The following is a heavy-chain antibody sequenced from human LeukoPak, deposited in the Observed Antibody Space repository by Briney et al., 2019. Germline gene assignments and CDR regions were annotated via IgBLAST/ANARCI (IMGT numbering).Heavy chain of an antibody. CDR2: IHPEGNEK. Sequence: PGGSLRLSCATSGFTFSNFWMSWVRQAPGRGLEWVANIHPEGNEKYHVESVKGRFTISRDNARNLLFLQMNGLRVEDTAVYCCARGDDFSGDHWGQGTLVTVSS. CDR3: ARGDDFSGDH. J-gene: IGHJ4*02. D-gene: IGHD1-1*01. V-gene: IGHV3-7*04. CDR1: GFTFSNFW.